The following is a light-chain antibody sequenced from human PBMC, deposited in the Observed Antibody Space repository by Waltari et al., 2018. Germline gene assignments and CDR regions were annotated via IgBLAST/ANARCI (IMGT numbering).Light chain of an antibody. CDR2: GVS. J-gene: IGLJ3*02. CDR1: SSDVGFYNY. V-gene: IGLV2-14*01. Sequence: QSALTQPASVSGSPGQSITISCTGTSSDVGFYNYVSWYQPHPGKAPKLMIYGVSERPSGVSNRFSGSKSGNTASLTISGLQAEDEADYYCNSYAGSSSWVFGGGTKLTVL. CDR3: NSYAGSSSWV.